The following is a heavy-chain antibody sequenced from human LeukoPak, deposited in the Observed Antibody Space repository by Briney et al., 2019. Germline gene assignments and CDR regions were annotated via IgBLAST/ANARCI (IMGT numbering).Heavy chain of an antibody. V-gene: IGHV4-34*01. J-gene: IGHJ5*02. CDR1: GDSISTSY. D-gene: IGHD3-3*01. CDR3: ARGNVGYYDFWSGPFDP. Sequence: SETLSLTCTVSGDSISTSYWSWIRQPPGKGLEWIGEINHSGSTNYNPSLKSRVTISVDTSKNQFSLKLSSVTAADTAVYYCARGNVGYYDFWSGPFDPWGQGTLVTVSS. CDR2: INHSGST.